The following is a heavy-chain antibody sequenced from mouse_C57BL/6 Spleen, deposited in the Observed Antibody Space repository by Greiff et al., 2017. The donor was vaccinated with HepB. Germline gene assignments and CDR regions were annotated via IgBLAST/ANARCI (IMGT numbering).Heavy chain of an antibody. V-gene: IGHV5-9-1*02. D-gene: IGHD3-3*01. CDR1: GFTFSSYA. CDR2: ISSGGDYI. J-gene: IGHJ3*01. Sequence: EVKVVESGEGLVKPGGSLKLSCAASGFTFSSYAMSWVRQTPEKRLEWVAYISSGGDYIYYADTVKGRFTISRDNARNTLYLQMSSLKSEDTAMYYCTREGPGAWFAYWGQGTLVTVSA. CDR3: TREGPGAWFAY.